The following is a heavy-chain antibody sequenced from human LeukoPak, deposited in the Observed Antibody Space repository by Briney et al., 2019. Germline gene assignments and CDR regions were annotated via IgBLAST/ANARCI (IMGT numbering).Heavy chain of an antibody. CDR2: IYYSGST. D-gene: IGHD3-22*01. CDR1: GGCISSSSYY. V-gene: IGHV4-39*01. Sequence: PSETLSLTCTVSGGCISSSSYYWGWIRQPPGRGLEWIGSIYYSGSTYYNPSLKSRVTISVDTSKNQFSLKLSSVTAADTAVYYCAGDSSCYYYWGQGTLVTVSS. CDR3: AGDSSCYYY. J-gene: IGHJ4*02.